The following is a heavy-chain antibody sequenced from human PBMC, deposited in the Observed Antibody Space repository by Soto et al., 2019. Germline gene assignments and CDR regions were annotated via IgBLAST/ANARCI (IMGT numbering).Heavy chain of an antibody. V-gene: IGHV4-59*08. CDR2: IYYSWST. Sequence: SDTLSITCXVSSGSVSSYYCIWIRQSPLKGLEWIGYIYYSWSTKYKPSLKSRVTISVDTSKNQFSLKVSSATAADTAVYYCARHSNRNYGLYYFDYWGLGALVTVSS. CDR3: ARHSNRNYGLYYFDY. CDR1: SGSVSSYY. D-gene: IGHD4-4*01. J-gene: IGHJ4*02.